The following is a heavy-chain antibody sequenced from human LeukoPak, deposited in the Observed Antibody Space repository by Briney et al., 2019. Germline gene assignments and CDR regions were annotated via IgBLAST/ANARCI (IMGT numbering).Heavy chain of an antibody. J-gene: IGHJ4*02. D-gene: IGHD3-22*01. CDR3: ARGQLYYDSSGFDY. V-gene: IGHV3-30*02. CDR2: IRYDGSKK. Sequence: PGGSLRLSCAASGFIFSSYGMHWVRQAPGKGLEWVAFIRYDGSKKYYADSVKGRFTISRDNSKNSLYLQMNSLRAEDTAVYYCARGQLYYDSSGFDYWGQGTLVTVSS. CDR1: GFIFSSYG.